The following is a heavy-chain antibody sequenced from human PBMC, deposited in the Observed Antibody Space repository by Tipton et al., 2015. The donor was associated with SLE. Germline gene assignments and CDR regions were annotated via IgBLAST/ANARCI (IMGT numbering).Heavy chain of an antibody. Sequence: TLSLTCAVSGGSINSGDFSWTWIRQPPGKGLEWIGYFFHSGNAYYNPSLKSRVTISLDMSRNQFSLRLNSVTAADTAPYYCARGEADVFDIWGQGTMVTVSS. J-gene: IGHJ3*02. CDR1: GGSINSGDFS. CDR2: FFHSGNA. V-gene: IGHV4-30-2*01. CDR3: ARGEADVFDI.